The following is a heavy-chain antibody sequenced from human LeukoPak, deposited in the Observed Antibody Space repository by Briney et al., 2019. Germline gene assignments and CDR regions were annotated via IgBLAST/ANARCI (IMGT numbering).Heavy chain of an antibody. CDR3: ARDPDYYGSGSPIHDDY. CDR1: GGSISSSSYY. Sequence: SETLSLTCTVSGGSISSSSYYWGWIRQPPGKGLEWIGSIYYSGSTYYNPSLKSRVTISVDTSKNQFSLKLSSVTAADTAVYYCARDPDYYGSGSPIHDDYWGRGTLVTVSS. CDR2: IYYSGST. V-gene: IGHV4-39*07. D-gene: IGHD3-10*01. J-gene: IGHJ4*02.